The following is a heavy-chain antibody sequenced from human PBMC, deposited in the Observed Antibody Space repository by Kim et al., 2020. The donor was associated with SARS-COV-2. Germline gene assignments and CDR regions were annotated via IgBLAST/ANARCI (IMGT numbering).Heavy chain of an antibody. V-gene: IGHV4-59*01. Sequence: SETLSLTCTVSGGSISSYYWSWIRQPPGKGLEWIGYIYYSGSTNYNPSLKSRVTISVDTSKNQFSLKLSSVTAADTAVYYCASISGSYGLDAFDIWGQGTMVTVSS. CDR3: ASISGSYGLDAFDI. J-gene: IGHJ3*02. CDR1: GGSISSYY. D-gene: IGHD1-26*01. CDR2: IYYSGST.